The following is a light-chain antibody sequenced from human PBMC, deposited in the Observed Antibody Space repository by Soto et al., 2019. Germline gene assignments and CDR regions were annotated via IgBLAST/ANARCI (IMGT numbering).Light chain of an antibody. V-gene: IGKV3-11*01. Sequence: ELVLTQSPATMSLSPGARATLSCRSSQSVSKSLAWYQQKPGQAHRLLIYTTSNRATGIPARFSGSGSRTDFTLTISSLEPEEFAVYYCQQYGSSPITFGHGTRLAI. CDR3: QQYGSSPIT. J-gene: IGKJ5*01. CDR2: TTS. CDR1: QSVSKS.